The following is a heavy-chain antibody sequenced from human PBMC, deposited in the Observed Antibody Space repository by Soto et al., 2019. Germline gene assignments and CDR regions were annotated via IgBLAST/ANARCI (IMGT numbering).Heavy chain of an antibody. D-gene: IGHD6-13*01. CDR3: ARGGRAYSSSWYPMDV. CDR1: GFPLSSHS. V-gene: IGHV3-21*01. Sequence: PGGSLRLSCAGSGFPLSSHSMNWVRQAPGKGLEWVSSISSSSSYIYYADSVKGRFTISRDNAKNSLYLQMNSLRVEDTAVYYCARGGRAYSSSWYPMDVWGQGTTVTVSS. J-gene: IGHJ6*02. CDR2: ISSSSSYI.